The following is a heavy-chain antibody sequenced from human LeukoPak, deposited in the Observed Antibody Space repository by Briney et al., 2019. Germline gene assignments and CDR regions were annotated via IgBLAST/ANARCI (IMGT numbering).Heavy chain of an antibody. CDR1: GGSISSSSYY. CDR2: IYYSGST. V-gene: IGHV4-39*01. J-gene: IGHJ4*02. CDR3: ARPAGDFWSGYYPYYLDY. Sequence: PSETLSLTCTVSGGSISSSSYYWGWIRQPPGKGLEWIGSIYYSGSTYYNPSLKSRVTISVDTSKNQFSLKLSSVTAADTAVYYCARPAGDFWSGYYPYYLDYWGQGTLVTVSS. D-gene: IGHD3-3*01.